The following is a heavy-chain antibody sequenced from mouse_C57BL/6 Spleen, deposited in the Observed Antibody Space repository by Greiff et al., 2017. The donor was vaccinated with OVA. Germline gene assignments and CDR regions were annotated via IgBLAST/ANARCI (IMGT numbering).Heavy chain of an antibody. V-gene: IGHV3-6*01. CDR3: ARDWDGDYSDY. J-gene: IGHJ2*01. CDR1: GYSITSGYY. D-gene: IGHD4-1*01. Sequence: VQLQQSGPGLVKPSQSLSLTCSVTGYSITSGYYWNWIRQFPGNKLEWMGYISYDGSNNYNPSLKNRISITRDTSKNQFFLKLNSVTTEDTATYYCARDWDGDYSDYWGQGTTLTVSS. CDR2: ISYDGSN.